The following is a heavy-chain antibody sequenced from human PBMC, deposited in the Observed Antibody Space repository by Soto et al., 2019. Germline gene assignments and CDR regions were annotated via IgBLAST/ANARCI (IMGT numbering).Heavy chain of an antibody. CDR1: GDSVSSNSSA. J-gene: IGHJ5*02. CDR3: ARVNWGSWFWFDP. D-gene: IGHD7-27*01. Sequence: VQRQHSGLLLVKPSQTLSLTCAISGDSVSSNSSAWNWVRQSPSRRLQWLGRTYYRSKWYNDYAVTVKSRITITPDTSKSQFSMQLNSVTPEDTAVYYCARVNWGSWFWFDPWGQGTLVTVSS. CDR2: TYYRSKWYN. V-gene: IGHV6-1*01.